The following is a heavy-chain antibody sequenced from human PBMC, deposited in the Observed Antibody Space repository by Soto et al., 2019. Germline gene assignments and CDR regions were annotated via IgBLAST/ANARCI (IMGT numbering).Heavy chain of an antibody. Sequence: GGSLRLSCAASGFTFSSSWMSWVRQAPGKGLEWVANIKQDGSEKYYVDSVKGRFTISRDNAKHSLYLQMNSLRAEDTAVYYCARAKRLGTLYYFDYWDQGTLVTVSS. CDR3: ARAKRLGTLYYFDY. CDR2: IKQDGSEK. CDR1: GFTFSSSW. D-gene: IGHD6-25*01. V-gene: IGHV3-7*03. J-gene: IGHJ4*02.